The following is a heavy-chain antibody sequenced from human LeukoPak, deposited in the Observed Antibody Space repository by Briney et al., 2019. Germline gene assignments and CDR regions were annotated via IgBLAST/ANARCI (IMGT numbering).Heavy chain of an antibody. J-gene: IGHJ4*02. CDR3: ARGGLGSWTFDS. V-gene: IGHV3-48*04. CDR2: ISSSGSTI. D-gene: IGHD1-26*01. Sequence: TGGSLRLSCAASGFIFSTYSMTWVRQAPGKGLEWLSYISSSGSTIHYTDSVKGRFTISRDNAKYSLYLQMDSLRAEDTALYYCARGGLGSWTFDSWGQGTLVTVSS. CDR1: GFIFSTYS.